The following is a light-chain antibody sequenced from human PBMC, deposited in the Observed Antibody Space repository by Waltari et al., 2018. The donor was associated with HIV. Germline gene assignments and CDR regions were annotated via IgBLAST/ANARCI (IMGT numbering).Light chain of an antibody. CDR1: QSIGSS. V-gene: IGKV6-21*01. CDR2: YAS. CDR3: LQSSSLPRT. Sequence: EIVLTQSPDFQSVTPTEKVTITCRASQSIGSSLHWYQQKPNQSPKLLIKYASQSFSGVPSRFSGSGSGTDFTLTINSLEAEDAATYYCLQSSSLPRTFGQGTKLEIK. J-gene: IGKJ2*01.